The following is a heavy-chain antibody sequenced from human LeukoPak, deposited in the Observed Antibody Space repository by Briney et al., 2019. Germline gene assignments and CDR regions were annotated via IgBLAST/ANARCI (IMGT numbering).Heavy chain of an antibody. D-gene: IGHD5-12*01. CDR1: GGSISSYY. CDR2: IYYSGST. CDR3: ARHSKWMPVDS. Sequence: PSETLSLTCTVSGGSISSYYWSWIRQSPGKRLEWIGYIYYSGSTNYNPSLKSRVTISLDTSKTQFSLKLSSATAADTAMYYCARHSKWMPVDSWGQGTLVTVSS. V-gene: IGHV4-59*08. J-gene: IGHJ4*02.